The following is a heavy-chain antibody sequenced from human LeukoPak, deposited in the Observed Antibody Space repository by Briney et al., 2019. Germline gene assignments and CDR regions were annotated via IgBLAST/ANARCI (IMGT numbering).Heavy chain of an antibody. D-gene: IGHD5-18*01. Sequence: PSETLSLTCTVSGYSISSGYYWGWIRQPPGKGLEWIGSIFHSGSTDYNSSLKSRVTISVDTSKNQFSLKLSSVTAADTAVYYCVVGHTYDYFDNWGQGTLVTVSS. CDR3: VVGHTYDYFDN. V-gene: IGHV4-38-2*02. CDR1: GYSISSGYY. J-gene: IGHJ4*02. CDR2: IFHSGST.